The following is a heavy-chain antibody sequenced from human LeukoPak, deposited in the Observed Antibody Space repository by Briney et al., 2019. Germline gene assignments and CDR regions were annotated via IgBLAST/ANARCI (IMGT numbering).Heavy chain of an antibody. CDR1: GVSISSYY. CDR3: ARVIMSSLYYYYMDV. Sequence: SETLSLTCTVSGVSISSYYWSWIRQPAGKGLEWIGLIHTSGSTNYNPSLKSRVTISVDTSKNKFSLKLSSVTAADTAVYYCARVIMSSLYYYYMDVWGKGTTVTVSS. V-gene: IGHV4-4*07. J-gene: IGHJ6*03. D-gene: IGHD3-3*01. CDR2: IHTSGST.